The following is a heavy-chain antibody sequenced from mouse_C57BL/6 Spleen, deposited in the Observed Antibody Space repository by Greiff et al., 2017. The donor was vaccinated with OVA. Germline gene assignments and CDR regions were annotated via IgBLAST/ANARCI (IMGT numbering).Heavy chain of an antibody. CDR2: IDPSDSYT. Sequence: QVQLKESGAELVKPGASVKMSCKASGYTFTSYWITWVKQRPGQGLEWIGEIDPSDSYTNYNQKFKGKSTLTVDKSSSTAYMQLSSLTSEDSAVYYCARRNGSYFDYWGQGTTLTVSS. V-gene: IGHV1-69*01. CDR1: GYTFTSYW. D-gene: IGHD1-1*01. CDR3: ARRNGSYFDY. J-gene: IGHJ2*01.